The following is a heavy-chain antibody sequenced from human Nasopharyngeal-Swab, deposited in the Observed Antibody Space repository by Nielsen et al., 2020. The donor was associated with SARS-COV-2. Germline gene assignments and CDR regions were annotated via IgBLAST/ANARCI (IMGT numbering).Heavy chain of an antibody. V-gene: IGHV3-23*01. J-gene: IGHJ4*02. CDR2: ITGRGSTR. Sequence: GKSLKISCAASGFTFTSYAMSWVRQAPGQGLEWVSTITGRGSTRYYGDSVRGRFTISRDNSKNTLYLQMNSLRAEDTAVYYCAKDRVGAQYYFDYWGQGTLVTVSS. CDR3: AKDRVGAQYYFDY. CDR1: GFTFTSYA. D-gene: IGHD1-26*01.